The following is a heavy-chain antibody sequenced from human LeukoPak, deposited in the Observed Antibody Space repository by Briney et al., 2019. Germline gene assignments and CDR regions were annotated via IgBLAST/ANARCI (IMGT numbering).Heavy chain of an antibody. CDR3: ARSPSTIGWNWGYYFDY. V-gene: IGHV4-4*07. J-gene: IGHJ4*02. CDR1: GASISDYY. D-gene: IGHD3-3*01. Sequence: SETLSLTCTVSGASISDYYWSWIRQSAGKGLEWIGRISTTGSTYYNPSFQSRVTMSADPSKALFFLRLRSVTAADTAVYYCARSPSTIGWNWGYYFDYWGQGSLVTVSS. CDR2: ISTTGST.